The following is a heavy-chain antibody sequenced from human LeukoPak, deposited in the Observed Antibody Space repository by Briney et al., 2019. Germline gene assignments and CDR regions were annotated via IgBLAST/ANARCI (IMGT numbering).Heavy chain of an antibody. Sequence: GGSLRLSCAASGFTFSSYWMSWVRQGPGKGLEWVSYISTDGGSTNYADSVKGRFAVSRDNAKNTLYLQMNSLRAEDTAVYYCVVVSYYYDTSGYVDSWGQGTLVTVSS. V-gene: IGHV3-74*01. CDR1: GFTFSSYW. D-gene: IGHD3-22*01. CDR3: VVVSYYYDTSGYVDS. J-gene: IGHJ4*02. CDR2: ISTDGGST.